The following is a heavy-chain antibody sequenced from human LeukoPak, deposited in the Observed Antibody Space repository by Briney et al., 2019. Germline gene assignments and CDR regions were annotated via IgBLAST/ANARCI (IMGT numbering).Heavy chain of an antibody. CDR2: IYSGGST. J-gene: IGHJ4*02. Sequence: GGSLRLSCAASGFTFSSYAMSWVRQAPGKGLEWVSVIYSGGSTYYADSVKGRFTISRDNSKNTLYLQMNSLRAEDTAVYYCARVPGRDYGEYYFDYWGQGTLVTVSS. V-gene: IGHV3-53*01. D-gene: IGHD4-17*01. CDR1: GFTFSSYA. CDR3: ARVPGRDYGEYYFDY.